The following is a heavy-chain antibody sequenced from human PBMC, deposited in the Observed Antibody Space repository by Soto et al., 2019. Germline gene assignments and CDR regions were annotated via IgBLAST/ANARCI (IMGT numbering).Heavy chain of an antibody. CDR1: GYTFTSYG. CDR3: ERESSSSCHDY. Sequence: QVQLVQSGAEVKKPGASVKVSCKASGYTFTSYGISWVRQAPGQGLEWMGWISAYNGNTTYARKTQGRVTMTTDTSTSKRYMELRSLRSDATAVYYCERESSSSCHDYWGQGTLVTVSS. J-gene: IGHJ4*02. D-gene: IGHD6-13*01. V-gene: IGHV1-18*01. CDR2: ISAYNGNT.